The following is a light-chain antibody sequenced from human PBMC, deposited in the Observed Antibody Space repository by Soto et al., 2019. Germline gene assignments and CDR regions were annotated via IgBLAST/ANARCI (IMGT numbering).Light chain of an antibody. V-gene: IGKV3-15*01. CDR1: QNVSSN. J-gene: IGKJ1*01. Sequence: EIVLTQSPGTLSLSPGERATLSCRASQNVSSNLLVWYQQHPGQAPRLLIYGASTRATGIPARFSGSGSGTEFTLAISSLQSEDFAVYYCQQYNNWPQTFGQGTKVDNK. CDR3: QQYNNWPQT. CDR2: GAS.